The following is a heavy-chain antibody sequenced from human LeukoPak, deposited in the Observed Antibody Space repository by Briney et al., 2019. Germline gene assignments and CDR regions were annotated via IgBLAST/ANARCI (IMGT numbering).Heavy chain of an antibody. CDR1: GGSFSDYY. Sequence: PSETLSLTCAVYGGSFSDYYWSWIRQPPGKGLEWIGEINHSGSTNYNPSLKSRVTTSVDTSKNQFSLKLSSVTAADTAVYYCARTNNVFYYFDYWGQGTRVTVSS. D-gene: IGHD1/OR15-1a*01. V-gene: IGHV4-34*01. CDR3: ARTNNVFYYFDY. J-gene: IGHJ4*02. CDR2: INHSGST.